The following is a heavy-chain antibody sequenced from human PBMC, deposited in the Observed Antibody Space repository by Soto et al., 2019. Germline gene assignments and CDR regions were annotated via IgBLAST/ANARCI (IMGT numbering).Heavy chain of an antibody. D-gene: IGHD6-13*01. CDR2: ISGSGGST. CDR1: GFTFSSYA. Sequence: GESLKISCAASGFTFSSYAMSWVRQAPGKGLEWVSAISGSGGSTYYADSVKGRFTISRDNSKNTLYLQMNSLRAEDTAVYYCAKNLQQLTYWGQGTLVTVSS. V-gene: IGHV3-23*01. J-gene: IGHJ4*02. CDR3: AKNLQQLTY.